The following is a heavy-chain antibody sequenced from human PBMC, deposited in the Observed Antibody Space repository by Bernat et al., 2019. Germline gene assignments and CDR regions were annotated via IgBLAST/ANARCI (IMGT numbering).Heavy chain of an antibody. Sequence: EVQLVESGGGLVQPGGSLRLSCAASGFTFSSYSMSWVRQAPGKGLEWVSAISGSGGSTYYAASVKGRFTISRDNSKNTLYLQMNSLRAEDTAVYYCAKINDFWSGYYDYWGQGTLVTVSS. CDR2: ISGSGGST. CDR1: GFTFSSYS. D-gene: IGHD3-3*01. V-gene: IGHV3-23*04. J-gene: IGHJ4*02. CDR3: AKINDFWSGYYDY.